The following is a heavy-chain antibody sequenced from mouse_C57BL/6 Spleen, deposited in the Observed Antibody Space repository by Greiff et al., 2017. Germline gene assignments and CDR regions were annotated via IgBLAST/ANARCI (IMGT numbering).Heavy chain of an antibody. V-gene: IGHV5-9-1*02. D-gene: IGHD1-1*01. J-gene: IGHJ3*01. CDR3: TRDRNYCGSSSPFAY. CDR1: GFTFSSYA. Sequence: EVKLVESGEGLVKPGGSLKLSCAASGFTFSSYAMSWVRQTPEKRLEWVAYISSGGDYIYYADTVKGRFTISGDNARNTLYLQMSSLKSEDTAMYYCTRDRNYCGSSSPFAYWGQGTLVTVSA. CDR2: ISSGGDYI.